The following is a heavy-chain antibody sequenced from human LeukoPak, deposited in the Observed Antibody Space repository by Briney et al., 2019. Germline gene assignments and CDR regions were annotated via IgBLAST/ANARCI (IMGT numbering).Heavy chain of an antibody. D-gene: IGHD3-3*01. Sequence: ASVKVSCTASGYTFTSYYMHWVRQAPGQGREWMGIINPSGGSTSYAQKFQGRVTMTRDTSTSTVYMELSSLRSEDTAVYYCARDLQLDVLRFLEWLPYGMDVWGQGTTVTVSS. CDR1: GYTFTSYY. J-gene: IGHJ6*02. V-gene: IGHV1-46*01. CDR2: INPSGGST. CDR3: ARDLQLDVLRFLEWLPYGMDV.